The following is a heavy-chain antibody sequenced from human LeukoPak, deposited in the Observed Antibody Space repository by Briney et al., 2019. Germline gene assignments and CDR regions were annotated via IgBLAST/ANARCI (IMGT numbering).Heavy chain of an antibody. CDR2: INAGNGNT. Sequence: ASVKVSCKASGYTFTSYAMHWVRQAPGQRLEWMGWINAGNGNTKYSQKFQGRVTITRDTSASTAYMELSSLRSEDTAVYYCASAGYYDFWCGYYPYWGQGTLVTVSS. D-gene: IGHD3-3*01. CDR1: GYTFTSYA. J-gene: IGHJ4*02. V-gene: IGHV1-3*01. CDR3: ASAGYYDFWCGYYPY.